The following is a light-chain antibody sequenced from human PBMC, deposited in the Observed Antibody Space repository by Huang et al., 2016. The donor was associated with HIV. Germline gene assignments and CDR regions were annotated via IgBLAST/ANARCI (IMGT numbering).Light chain of an antibody. J-gene: IGKJ4*01. V-gene: IGKV3-11*01. CDR2: DAS. Sequence: EIVLTQSPATLSLSPGERATLSCRARQGVSSYLAWYQQKPGQAPRLLIYDASNRATGIPARFSGSGSGTDFTLTISSLEPEDFAVYYCQQRSNWPPRTFGGGTKVEVK. CDR1: QGVSSY. CDR3: QQRSNWPPRT.